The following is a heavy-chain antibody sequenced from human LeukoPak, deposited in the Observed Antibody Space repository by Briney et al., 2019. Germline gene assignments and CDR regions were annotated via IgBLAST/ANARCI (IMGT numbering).Heavy chain of an antibody. CDR1: GFTFSNAW. CDR3: TTRSVVTAIPRGY. J-gene: IGHJ4*02. Sequence: GGSLRLSCAVSGFTFSNAWMSWVRQAPGKGLEWVGRIKSKTDGGTTDYAAPVKGRFTISRDDSKNTLYLHMNSLRTEDTAVYYCTTRSVVTAIPRGYWGQGTLVTVSS. CDR2: IKSKTDGGTT. V-gene: IGHV3-15*01. D-gene: IGHD2-21*02.